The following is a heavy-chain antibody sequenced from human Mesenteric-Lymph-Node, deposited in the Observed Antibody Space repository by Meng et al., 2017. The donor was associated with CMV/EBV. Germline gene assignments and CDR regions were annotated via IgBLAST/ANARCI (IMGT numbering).Heavy chain of an antibody. V-gene: IGHV1-8*01. CDR1: GYTFASHD. J-gene: IGHJ4*02. CDR2: MNPKSGQT. Sequence: SGYTFASHDIKWVRQAVGQGLEWMGWMNPKSGQTGYAQKFQGRVTMSRSTSISTVYMELSSLRSEDTAIYYCARGLVSGYSVYELDYWGQGTLVTVSS. CDR3: ARGLVSGYSVYELDY. D-gene: IGHD5/OR15-5a*01.